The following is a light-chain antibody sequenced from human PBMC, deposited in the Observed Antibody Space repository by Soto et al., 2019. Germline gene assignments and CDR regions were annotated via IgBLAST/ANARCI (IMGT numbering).Light chain of an antibody. V-gene: IGKV1-5*01. CDR2: DAS. CDR3: QQYNNYPWT. CDR1: QNINRR. J-gene: IGKJ1*01. Sequence: DIQLPQSPSTLSASVGDRVTITCRASQNINRRLAWYQQKPGKAPNLLIYDASSLESGVPARFSGGGSGTEFTLTISSLQPDDFSTFYCQQYNNYPWTFGQGTKVEIK.